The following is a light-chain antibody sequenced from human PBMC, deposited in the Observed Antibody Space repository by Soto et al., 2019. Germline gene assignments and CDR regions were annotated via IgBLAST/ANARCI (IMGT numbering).Light chain of an antibody. CDR2: KAS. CDR1: QNINHW. Sequence: DIQMTQSPSTLSASVGDRVTITCRASQNINHWLAWYQQKRGKAPNLLIYKASSLESGVPSRFSGNESGTEFTLTISSLQPDDFATYYCQQYYSYSLYSFGQGTKLEI. V-gene: IGKV1-5*03. CDR3: QQYYSYSLYS. J-gene: IGKJ2*03.